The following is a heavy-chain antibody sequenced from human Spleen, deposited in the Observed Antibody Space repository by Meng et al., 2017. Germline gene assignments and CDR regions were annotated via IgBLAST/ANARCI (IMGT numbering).Heavy chain of an antibody. J-gene: IGHJ4*02. CDR3: AVYNGRYGYFDY. CDR1: GYSFAYYW. D-gene: IGHD5-24*01. Sequence: KVSCKGFGYSFAYYWIGWVRQMPGKGLEWMGNIYPSDSETRYSPSFQGQVTISVDKSISTAYVQWSSLKASDTALYYCAVYNGRYGYFDYWGQGTLVTVSS. CDR2: IYPSDSET. V-gene: IGHV5-51*01.